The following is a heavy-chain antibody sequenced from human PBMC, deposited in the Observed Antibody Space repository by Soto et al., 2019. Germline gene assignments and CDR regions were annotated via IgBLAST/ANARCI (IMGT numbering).Heavy chain of an antibody. CDR3: ARHFVAVVIKGWGY. Sequence: QLQLQESGPGLVKPSETLSLTCTVSGGSIDRSNYYWDWIRQPPGKGLEWIGTTYYNGNAYYNPSLKSRVTMSVDTPKNQFSLKLISVTAADTAVYYCARHFVAVVIKGWGYWGQGTLVTVSS. D-gene: IGHD3-22*01. V-gene: IGHV4-39*01. CDR1: GGSIDRSNYY. J-gene: IGHJ4*02. CDR2: TYYNGNA.